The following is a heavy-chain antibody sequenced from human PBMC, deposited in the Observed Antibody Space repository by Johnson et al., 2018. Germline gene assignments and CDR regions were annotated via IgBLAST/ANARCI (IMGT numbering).Heavy chain of an antibody. J-gene: IGHJ6*03. V-gene: IGHV3-30*18. Sequence: QVQLVQSGGGVVQPGRSLRLSCAASGFTFSSYGMHWVRQAPGKGLEWVAVISSDGSNKYYADSVTGRFTISRDNSKNPRYLQMNSLRAEDTAVYYCAKDSGQQKTGERIYYYYYYMDVWGKGTTVTVSS. CDR3: AKDSGQQKTGERIYYYYYYMDV. CDR2: ISSDGSNK. CDR1: GFTFSSYG. D-gene: IGHD7-27*01.